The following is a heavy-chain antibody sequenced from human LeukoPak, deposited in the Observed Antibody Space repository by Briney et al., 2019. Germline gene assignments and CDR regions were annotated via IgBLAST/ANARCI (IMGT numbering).Heavy chain of an antibody. J-gene: IGHJ4*02. CDR3: ARGVDSGYDY. CDR1: GFTFSSYA. CDR2: ISGSGDST. Sequence: GGSLRLSCAASGFTFSSYAMSWVRQAPGKGLEWVSGISGSGDSTYYADSVKGRFSISRDNSKNTLYLQMNSLRAEDTAVYYCARGVDSGYDYWGQGTLVTVSS. V-gene: IGHV3-23*01. D-gene: IGHD5-12*01.